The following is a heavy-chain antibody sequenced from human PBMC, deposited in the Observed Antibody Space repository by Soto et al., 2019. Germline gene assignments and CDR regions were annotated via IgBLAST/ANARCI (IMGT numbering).Heavy chain of an antibody. J-gene: IGHJ5*02. CDR1: GGSISSGDYY. CDR3: ARVLTQPRRWFDP. CDR2: IYYSGST. D-gene: IGHD2-2*01. V-gene: IGHV4-30-4*01. Sequence: PSETQSLTCTVSGGSISSGDYYWIWILQPPGKGLEWIGYIYYSGSTYYNPSLKSRVTISVDTSKNQFSLKLSSVTAADTAVYYCARVLTQPRRWFDPWGQGNLVTGSS.